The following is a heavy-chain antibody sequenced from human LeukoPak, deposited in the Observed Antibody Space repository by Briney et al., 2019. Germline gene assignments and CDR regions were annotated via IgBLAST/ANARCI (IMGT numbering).Heavy chain of an antibody. Sequence: SETLSLTCAVYGGPFRGYSWSWIRRPPGKGLGWIGYIYHSGSTYYNPSLKSRVTISVDRSKNQFSLKLSSVTAADTAVYYCARVDYDSADAFDIWGQGTMVTVSS. D-gene: IGHD3-22*01. CDR3: ARVDYDSADAFDI. CDR2: IYHSGST. CDR1: GGPFRGYS. V-gene: IGHV4-30-2*01. J-gene: IGHJ3*02.